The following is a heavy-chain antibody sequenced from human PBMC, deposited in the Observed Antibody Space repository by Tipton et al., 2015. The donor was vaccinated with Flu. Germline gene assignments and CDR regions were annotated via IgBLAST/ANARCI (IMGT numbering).Heavy chain of an antibody. CDR1: GYSIRSAYY. D-gene: IGHD3-10*02. CDR2: IYHSGTT. J-gene: IGHJ4*02. CDR3: ARHTGDSVRGVIDY. Sequence: LRLSCSVSGYSIRSAYYWGWVRRPPGKGLEWIGTIYHSGTTYYNPSLKSRLTISVDTSKNQFSLRLSSVTAADTAVYYCARHTGDSVRGVIDYLGQGTLITVSS. V-gene: IGHV4-38-2*01.